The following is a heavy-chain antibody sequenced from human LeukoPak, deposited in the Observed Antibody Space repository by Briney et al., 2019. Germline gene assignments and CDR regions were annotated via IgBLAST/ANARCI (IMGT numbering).Heavy chain of an antibody. CDR1: GFPLGNYA. Sequence: SGGSLRLSCAASGFPLGNYAMSWVRQSPGMGLEWVASISDSGESTYYEDYVKGRLTISRDNSQETMYLQMDSLRPDDTAVYYCAKDPFTFDGDYGDTWGQGTLVIVSS. CDR3: AKDPFTFDGDYGDT. CDR2: ISDSGEST. D-gene: IGHD4-17*01. V-gene: IGHV3-23*01. J-gene: IGHJ4*02.